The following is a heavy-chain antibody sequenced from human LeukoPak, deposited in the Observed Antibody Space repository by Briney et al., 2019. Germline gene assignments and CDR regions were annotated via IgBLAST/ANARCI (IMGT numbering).Heavy chain of an antibody. CDR1: GFTFSTYS. Sequence: PGGSLRPSCAASGFTFSTYSMHWVRQAPGKGLEWVAGISKDGSKYYADSVKGRFTISRDNSKNTLYLQMNSLRAEDTAVYYCAKDDYDFWSGYRDYYYYYMDVWGKGTTVTVSS. D-gene: IGHD3-3*01. CDR3: AKDDYDFWSGYRDYYYYYMDV. CDR2: ISKDGSK. J-gene: IGHJ6*03. V-gene: IGHV3-30*04.